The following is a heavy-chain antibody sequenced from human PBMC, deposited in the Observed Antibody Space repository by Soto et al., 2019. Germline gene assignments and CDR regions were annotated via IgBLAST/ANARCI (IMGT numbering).Heavy chain of an antibody. D-gene: IGHD3-16*01. CDR2: IYYSGST. CDR1: GGSVSSSSCY. CDR3: ARDGGVVGITH. V-gene: IGHV4-61*01. J-gene: IGHJ4*02. Sequence: SETLSLTCTVSGGSVSSSSCYWSWIRQPPGKGLEWIGNIYYSGSTNYNPSLKSRVTISVDTSKNQFSLKLSSVTAADTALYYCARDGGVVGITHWGQGTLVTVSS.